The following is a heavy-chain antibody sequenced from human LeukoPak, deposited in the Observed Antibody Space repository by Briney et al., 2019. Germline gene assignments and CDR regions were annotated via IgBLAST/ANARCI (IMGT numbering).Heavy chain of an antibody. CDR3: ARDLRDYYYYMDV. J-gene: IGHJ6*03. CDR2: ISSSYSYI. Sequence: GGSLRLSCAASGFTFSTYSMNWVRQAPGKGPEWVSSISSSYSYIYYANSVKGRFTISRDNAKNSLYLQMDSLRAEDTAVYYCARDLRDYYYYMDVWGKGTTVTVSS. V-gene: IGHV3-21*01. CDR1: GFTFSTYS.